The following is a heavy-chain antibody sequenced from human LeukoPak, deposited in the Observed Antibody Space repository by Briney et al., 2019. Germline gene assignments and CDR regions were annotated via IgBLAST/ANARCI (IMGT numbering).Heavy chain of an antibody. D-gene: IGHD3-22*01. CDR1: GGTYISYV. CDR3: ARDSASSGYYVEWFDY. J-gene: IGHJ5*01. V-gene: IGHV1-69*04. Sequence: ASVNVSCKASGGTYISYVFSWVRPAPGQGLEWMGRIIPFLGIANYANKFQGRVKITADKSTSTANMELNSLRSEDTAVYNCARDSASSGYYVEWFDYWGQGTLVTVSS. CDR2: IIPFLGIA.